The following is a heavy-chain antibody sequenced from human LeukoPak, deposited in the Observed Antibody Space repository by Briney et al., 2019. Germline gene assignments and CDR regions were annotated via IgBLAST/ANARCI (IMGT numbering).Heavy chain of an antibody. CDR1: EFTVSSNY. CDR3: ARAPLSPYHYDPQRPKGYFDY. V-gene: IGHV3-66*01. J-gene: IGHJ4*02. Sequence: GGSLRLSCAASEFTVSSNYMTWVRQAPGKGLEWVSVIYSDGTTYHADSVKGRFTISRDSSKNTVYLQMNSLRAEDTAVYYCARAPLSPYHYDPQRPKGYFDYWGQGTLVTVSS. D-gene: IGHD3-22*01. CDR2: IYSDGTT.